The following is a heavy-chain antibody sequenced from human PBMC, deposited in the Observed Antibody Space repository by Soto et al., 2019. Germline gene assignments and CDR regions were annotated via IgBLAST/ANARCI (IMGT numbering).Heavy chain of an antibody. CDR3: AREGWLGELLY. V-gene: IGHV1-18*01. J-gene: IGHJ4*02. CDR1: GYTFSSYG. Sequence: VQLVQPGNEVQRPGASVKVSCKTSGYTFSSYGIIWVRQAPGQGLEWMGWISGYNGNADYAQKFQGRVHMTTDTSTSTVFMELRNLRSDDTALYYCAREGWLGELLYWGQGSLVTVS. CDR2: ISGYNGNA. D-gene: IGHD3-16*01.